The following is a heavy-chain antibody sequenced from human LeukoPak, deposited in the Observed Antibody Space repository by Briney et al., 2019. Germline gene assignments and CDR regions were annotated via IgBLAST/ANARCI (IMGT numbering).Heavy chain of an antibody. D-gene: IGHD5-18*01. Sequence: SVKVSCKASGGTFSSCAINWVRQAPGQGLEWVGGSIPIFGSANYAQKFQGRVTITTDESTTTAYMELSSLRSEDTAVYYCARGASGYSYGTRFDSWGQGTLVTVSS. CDR3: ARGASGYSYGTRFDS. CDR1: GGTFSSCA. J-gene: IGHJ4*02. CDR2: SIPIFGSA. V-gene: IGHV1-69*05.